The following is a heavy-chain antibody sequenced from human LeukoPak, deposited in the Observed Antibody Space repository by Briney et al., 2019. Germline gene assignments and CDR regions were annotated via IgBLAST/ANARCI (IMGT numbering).Heavy chain of an antibody. J-gene: IGHJ4*02. Sequence: PGGSLRLSCAASGFTFSSHGMHWVRQAPGKGLEWVAVIWYDASNKYYADSVKGRFTISRDNSKNTLYLEMNSLRAEDTAVYYCARDRAAPGTYYFDYWGQGILVTVSS. CDR2: IWYDASNK. CDR1: GFTFSSHG. CDR3: ARDRAAPGTYYFDY. V-gene: IGHV3-33*01. D-gene: IGHD6-13*01.